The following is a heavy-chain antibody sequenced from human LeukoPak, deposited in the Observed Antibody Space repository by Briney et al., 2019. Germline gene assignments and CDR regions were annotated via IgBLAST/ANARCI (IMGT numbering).Heavy chain of an antibody. CDR1: GGSISSYY. V-gene: IGHV4-4*07. CDR3: ARDSGSGWSTGWYFDL. J-gene: IGHJ2*01. Sequence: SETLSLTCTVSGGSISSYYWSWVRQPAGKGLEWIGRIYTSGSTNYNPSLKSRVTMSVDTSKNQFSLKLSSVTAADTAVYYCARDSGSGWSTGWYFDLWGRGTLVTVSS. CDR2: IYTSGST. D-gene: IGHD6-19*01.